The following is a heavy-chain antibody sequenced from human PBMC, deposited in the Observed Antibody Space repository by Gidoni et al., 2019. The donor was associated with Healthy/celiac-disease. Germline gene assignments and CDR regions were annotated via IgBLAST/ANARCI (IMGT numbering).Heavy chain of an antibody. D-gene: IGHD3-16*02. CDR1: GFPFSSYA. Sequence: EVQLLESGGGLVQPGGSLRLSCAASGFPFSSYAMRWVRQAPGKGLEWVSAISGSGGSTYYADSVKGRFTISRDNSKNTLYLQMNSLRAEDTAVYYCAKAGIMITFGGVIVHDAFDIWGQGTMVTVSS. CDR2: ISGSGGST. J-gene: IGHJ3*02. V-gene: IGHV3-23*01. CDR3: AKAGIMITFGGVIVHDAFDI.